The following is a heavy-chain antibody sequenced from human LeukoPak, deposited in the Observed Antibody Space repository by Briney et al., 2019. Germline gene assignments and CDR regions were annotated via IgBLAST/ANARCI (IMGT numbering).Heavy chain of an antibody. CDR3: TTDRHYYDSSAYGY. J-gene: IGHJ4*02. CDR2: IKSKTDGGTT. D-gene: IGHD3-22*01. CDR1: GFTFSNAW. Sequence: GGSLRLSCAASGFTFSNAWMSWVRQAPGKGLEWVGRIKSKTDGGTTDYAAPVKGRFTISRDDSKNTLYLQMNSLKTEDTAVYYCTTDRHYYDSSAYGYWGQGTLVTVSS. V-gene: IGHV3-15*01.